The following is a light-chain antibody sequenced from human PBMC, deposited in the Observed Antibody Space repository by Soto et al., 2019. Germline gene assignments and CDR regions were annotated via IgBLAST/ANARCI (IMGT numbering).Light chain of an antibody. CDR3: KQRQNWPWT. Sequence: EIVLTQSPATLSLSPGERATLSCRASQSVSSYLAWYQQKPGQAPRLLIYDTSNRATGIPARFSGSGSGTDFTLTSSSREPEDFAVYYCKQRQNWPWTFGQGTKVEIK. V-gene: IGKV3-11*01. CDR2: DTS. CDR1: QSVSSY. J-gene: IGKJ1*01.